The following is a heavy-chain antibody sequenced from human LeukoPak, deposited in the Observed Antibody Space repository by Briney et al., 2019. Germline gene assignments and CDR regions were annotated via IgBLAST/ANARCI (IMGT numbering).Heavy chain of an antibody. D-gene: IGHD7-27*01. J-gene: IGHJ4*02. V-gene: IGHV4-4*07. CDR1: GGSISSYY. Sequence: SETLSLTCIVSGGSISSYYWGWIRQPAGKGLEWIGRINTSGNTNYNSSLKSRVTMSVDTSKNQFSLNLSSVTAADTAVYYCARDPGEWGQGTLVTVSS. CDR2: INTSGNT. CDR3: ARDPGE.